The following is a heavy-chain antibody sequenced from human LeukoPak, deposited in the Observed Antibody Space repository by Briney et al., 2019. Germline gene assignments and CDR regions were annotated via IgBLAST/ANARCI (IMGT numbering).Heavy chain of an antibody. Sequence: GGSLRLSCAASGFTFSRYSMNWVRQAPGKGLEWVSSISSGSSYIYYADSVKGRFTISRDNAKNSLYLQMNSLRAEDTAVYYCARDWRILTGFYDYWGQGTLVTVSS. V-gene: IGHV3-21*01. CDR2: ISSGSSYI. CDR3: ARDWRILTGFYDY. CDR1: GFTFSRYS. D-gene: IGHD3-9*01. J-gene: IGHJ4*02.